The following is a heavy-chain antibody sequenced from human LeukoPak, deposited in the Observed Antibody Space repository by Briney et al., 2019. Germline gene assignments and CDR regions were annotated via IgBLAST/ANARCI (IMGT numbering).Heavy chain of an antibody. J-gene: IGHJ4*02. CDR1: GGSVSSGSYY. Sequence: SETLSLTCTVSGGSVSSGSYYWSWIRQPPGKGLEWIGYIYSSGSTNYNPSLKSRVTISVDASKTQFSLKLSSVTAADTAVYYCARSYASGRYPYWGQGTLVTVSS. CDR3: ARSYASGRYPY. D-gene: IGHD3-10*01. CDR2: IYSSGST. V-gene: IGHV4-61*01.